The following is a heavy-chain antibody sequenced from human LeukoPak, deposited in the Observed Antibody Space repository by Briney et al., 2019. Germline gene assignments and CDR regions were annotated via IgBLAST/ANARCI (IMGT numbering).Heavy chain of an antibody. CDR1: GGSISSYY. J-gene: IGHJ4*02. Sequence: PSETLSLTCTVSGGSISSYYWSWIRQPPGKGLEWVGYIYYSGSTNYNPSLKSRVTISVDTSKNQFSLKLSSVTAADTAVYYCARDRPIGGATGERFDYWGQGTLVTVSS. CDR2: IYYSGST. V-gene: IGHV4-59*01. D-gene: IGHD1-26*01. CDR3: ARDRPIGGATGERFDY.